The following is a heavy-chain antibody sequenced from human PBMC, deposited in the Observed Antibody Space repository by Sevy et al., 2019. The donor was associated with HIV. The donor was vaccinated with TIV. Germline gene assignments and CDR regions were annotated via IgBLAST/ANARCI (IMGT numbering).Heavy chain of an antibody. CDR2: ITWDGRRT. Sequence: GGSLRLSCAASGFTFDDYTMNWVRHAPGKGLEWVSLITWDGRRTYYADSVKGRFTVTRDNSKNSLYLQMYSLRTEDTAVDYCAKDIAGEGYLGSCYFDYWGQGTLVTVSS. CDR3: AKDIAGEGYLGSCYFDY. D-gene: IGHD2-15*01. J-gene: IGHJ4*02. V-gene: IGHV3-43*01. CDR1: GFTFDDYT.